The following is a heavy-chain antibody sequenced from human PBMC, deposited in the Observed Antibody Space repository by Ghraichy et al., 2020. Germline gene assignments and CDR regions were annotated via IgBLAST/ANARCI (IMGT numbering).Heavy chain of an antibody. V-gene: IGHV1-2*02. CDR2: INPNSGGT. CDR3: ARDLDGSGSSTV. Sequence: ASVKVSCKASGYTFTGYYMHWVRQAPGQGLEWMGWINPNSGGTNYAQKFQGRVTMTRDTSISTAYMELSRLRSDDTAVYYCARDLDGSGSSTVWGQGTLVTVSS. CDR1: GYTFTGYY. J-gene: IGHJ4*02. D-gene: IGHD3-10*01.